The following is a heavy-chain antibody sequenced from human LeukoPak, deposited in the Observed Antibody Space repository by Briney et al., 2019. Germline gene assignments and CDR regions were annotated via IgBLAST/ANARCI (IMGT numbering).Heavy chain of an antibody. V-gene: IGHV1-2*04. D-gene: IGHD1-26*01. Sequence: GASVKVSCKTSGYTFTDYYIQWVRQAPGQGLEWMGWINPNSGGTNYAQKFQGWVTMTRDTSISTAYMELSRLRSDDTAVYYCAREIVGATTWYDYWGQGTLVTVSS. CDR2: INPNSGGT. CDR3: AREIVGATTWYDY. CDR1: GYTFTDYY. J-gene: IGHJ4*02.